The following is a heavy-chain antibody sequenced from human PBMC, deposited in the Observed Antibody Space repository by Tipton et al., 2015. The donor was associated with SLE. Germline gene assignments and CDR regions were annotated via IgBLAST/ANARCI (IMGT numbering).Heavy chain of an antibody. J-gene: IGHJ6*03. CDR1: GGSVSSGSYY. CDR2: IYYSGST. V-gene: IGHV4-61*01. Sequence: TLSLTCTVSGGSVSSGSYYWSWIRQPPGKGLEWIGYIYYSGSTNYNPSLESRVTISLDTSKNQFSLKLSSVTAADTAVYYCARVAFTIFGVVIIRGGYYMDVWGKGTTVTVSS. D-gene: IGHD3-3*01. CDR3: ARVAFTIFGVVIIRGGYYMDV.